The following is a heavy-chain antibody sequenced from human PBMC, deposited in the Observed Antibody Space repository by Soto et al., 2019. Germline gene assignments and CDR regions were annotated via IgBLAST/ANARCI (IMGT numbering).Heavy chain of an antibody. Sequence: QVQLVQSGGEVKKPGASVKVSCKASGYNFTNYGITWVRQAPGQGLEWMGWIRAHHDDINYAQKFQGRVTMTTDASTITGYMELRSLISDDTAIYYCARVCYDCSGNCDWGQGTLVTVSS. CDR3: ARVCYDCSGNCD. CDR1: GYNFTNYG. CDR2: IRAHHDDI. J-gene: IGHJ1*01. V-gene: IGHV1-18*01. D-gene: IGHD3-22*01.